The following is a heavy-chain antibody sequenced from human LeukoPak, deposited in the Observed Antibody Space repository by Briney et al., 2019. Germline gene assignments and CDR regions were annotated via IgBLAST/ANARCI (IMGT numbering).Heavy chain of an antibody. CDR2: INPNSGGT. CDR3: ARIPLYYYDSSGYSPIFDY. CDR1: GYTFTGYY. J-gene: IGHJ4*02. Sequence: ASVKVSCKASGYTFTGYYMHWVRQAPGQGLEWMGWINPNSGGTNYAQKFQGRVTMTRDTSISTAYMELSRLRSDDTAVCYCARIPLYYYDSSGYSPIFDYWGQGTLVTVSS. D-gene: IGHD3-22*01. V-gene: IGHV1-2*02.